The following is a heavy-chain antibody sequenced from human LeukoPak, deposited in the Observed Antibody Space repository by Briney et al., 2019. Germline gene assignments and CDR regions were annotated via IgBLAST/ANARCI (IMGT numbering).Heavy chain of an antibody. D-gene: IGHD4-23*01. CDR1: GVSISSGDW. CDR2: IYHSGNT. V-gene: IGHV4-4*02. CDR3: ARGRNNYGANSEIGY. J-gene: IGHJ4*02. Sequence: PSETLSLTCSVSGVSISSGDWWGWVRQPPEKGLEWIGEIYHSGNTNYNPSLKSRVTISVDTSRDQFSLKLSSVTAADTAIYYCARGRNNYGANSEIGYWGQGTLVTVSS.